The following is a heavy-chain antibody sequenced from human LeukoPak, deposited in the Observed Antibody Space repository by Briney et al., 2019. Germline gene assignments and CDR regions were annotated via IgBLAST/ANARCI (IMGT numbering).Heavy chain of an antibody. D-gene: IGHD3-10*01. Sequence: ASVKVSCKASGYTFTGYCIHWVRQAPGQGLEWMGWLNPNTGGTNYAQKFQGRVTMTRDTSISTAYMELGRLSSDDTAVYYCARGDGSGNSYGLIHDHWGQGTLVIVSS. CDR1: GYTFTGYC. CDR3: ARGDGSGNSYGLIHDH. V-gene: IGHV1-2*02. J-gene: IGHJ4*02. CDR2: LNPNTGGT.